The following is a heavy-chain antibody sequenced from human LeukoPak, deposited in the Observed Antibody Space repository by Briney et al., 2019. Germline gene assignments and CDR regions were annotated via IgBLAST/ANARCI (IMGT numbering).Heavy chain of an antibody. CDR2: IYSSGST. CDR3: TRETYPYDRSGYYRGAAYYYYMDV. V-gene: IGHV4-4*07. D-gene: IGHD3-22*01. J-gene: IGHJ6*03. Sequence: SETLSLTCSVSGGSTTSYYWSWIRQPAGKGLEWIGRIYSSGSTNYNASLKTRVTMSVDKSKNQFSLKLTSVTAADTAVYYCTRETYPYDRSGYYRGAAYYYYMDVWGKGTTVTVSS. CDR1: GGSTTSYY.